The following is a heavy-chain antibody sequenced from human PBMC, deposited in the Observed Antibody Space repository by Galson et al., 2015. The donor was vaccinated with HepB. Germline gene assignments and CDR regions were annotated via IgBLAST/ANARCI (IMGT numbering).Heavy chain of an antibody. Sequence: SVKVSCKVSGYTLTELSMHWVRQAPGKGLEWMGGFDPEDGETIYAQKFQGRVTMTEDTSTDTAYMELSSLRSEDTAVYYCARSGYSSSWYSASWFDPWGQGTLVTVSS. V-gene: IGHV1-24*01. CDR3: ARSGYSSSWYSASWFDP. J-gene: IGHJ5*02. D-gene: IGHD6-13*01. CDR2: FDPEDGET. CDR1: GYTLTELS.